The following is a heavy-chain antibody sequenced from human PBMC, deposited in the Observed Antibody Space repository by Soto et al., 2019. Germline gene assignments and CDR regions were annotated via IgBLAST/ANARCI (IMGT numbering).Heavy chain of an antibody. J-gene: IGHJ3*01. D-gene: IGHD3-3*01. CDR3: ARAIRLSGDAFDV. Sequence: GGSLRLSCSASGFTLSEFPMSWFRQAPGTGLEWIAYIRTAAYGATTEYAASVTDRFTISRDDSEGIASLQMNSLRTQDTAFYFCARAIRLSGDAFDVWGQGTMVTVSS. CDR1: GFTLSEFP. CDR2: IRTAAYGATT. V-gene: IGHV3-49*03.